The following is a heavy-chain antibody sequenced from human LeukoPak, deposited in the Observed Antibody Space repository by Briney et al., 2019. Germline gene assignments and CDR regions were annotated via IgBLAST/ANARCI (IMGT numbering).Heavy chain of an antibody. J-gene: IGHJ4*02. Sequence: PSETLSLTCSVSGDSISSGSYYWTWIRQSAGKGLEWIGRMYSSGSTNYNPSLKSRVTISADTSKNQFSLKLTSVTAADTAIYYCARVGRSYGILDYWGQGTLVTVSS. CDR1: GDSISSGSYY. D-gene: IGHD3-9*01. CDR2: MYSSGST. V-gene: IGHV4-61*02. CDR3: ARVGRSYGILDY.